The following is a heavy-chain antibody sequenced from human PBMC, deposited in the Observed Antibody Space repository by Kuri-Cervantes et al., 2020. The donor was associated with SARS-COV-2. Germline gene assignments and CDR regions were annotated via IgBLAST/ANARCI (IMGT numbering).Heavy chain of an antibody. J-gene: IGHJ4*02. V-gene: IGHV3-21*01. D-gene: IGHD3-9*01. Sequence: GGSLRLSCSASGFSFSDYSMNWVRQAPGKGLEWVSYISESGTYKYYADSLRGRFTVSRDDADNSLFLQMNNLRADDTAIYYCTRDSHYDFLTGYYSDFWGQGTLVTVSS. CDR2: ISESGTYK. CDR1: GFSFSDYS. CDR3: TRDSHYDFLTGYYSDF.